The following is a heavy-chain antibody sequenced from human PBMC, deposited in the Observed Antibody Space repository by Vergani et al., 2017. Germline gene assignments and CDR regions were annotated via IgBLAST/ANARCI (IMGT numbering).Heavy chain of an antibody. V-gene: IGHV3-73*02. CDR3: TSSITMVREVTTSPAGGMDV. CDR1: GFTFSGSA. J-gene: IGHJ6*02. Sequence: EVQLVESGGGLVQPGGSLKLSCAASGFTFSGSAMHWVRQASGKGLEWVGRIRSKANSYATAYAASVKGRFTISRDDSKNTAYLQMNSLKTEDTAVYYCTSSITMVREVTTSPAGGMDVWGQGTTVTVSS. D-gene: IGHD3-10*01. CDR2: IRSKANSYAT.